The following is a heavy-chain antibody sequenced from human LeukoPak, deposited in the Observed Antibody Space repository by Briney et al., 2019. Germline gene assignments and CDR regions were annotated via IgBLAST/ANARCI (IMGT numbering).Heavy chain of an antibody. Sequence: SVKVSCEASGGTFSSYAISWVRQAPGQGLEWMGGIIPIFGTANYAQKFQGRVTITADKSTSTAYMELSSLRSEDTAVYYCASNPLGSFDYWGQGTLVTVSS. CDR1: GGTFSSYA. D-gene: IGHD3-16*01. V-gene: IGHV1-69*06. CDR3: ASNPLGSFDY. CDR2: IIPIFGTA. J-gene: IGHJ4*02.